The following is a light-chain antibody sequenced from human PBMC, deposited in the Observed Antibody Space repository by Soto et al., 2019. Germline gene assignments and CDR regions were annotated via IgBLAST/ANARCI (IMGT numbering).Light chain of an antibody. CDR3: AAWDDSLSGRV. CDR1: SSTIGSNY. V-gene: IGLV1-47*01. Sequence: QSVLTQPPSASGTPGQRVTISCSGSSSTIGSNYVYWYQQLPGTAPKLLIYRNNQRPSGVPDRFSGSKSGTSASLDISGLRSEDEADYYCAAWDDSLSGRVFGGGTKLTVL. CDR2: RNN. J-gene: IGLJ3*02.